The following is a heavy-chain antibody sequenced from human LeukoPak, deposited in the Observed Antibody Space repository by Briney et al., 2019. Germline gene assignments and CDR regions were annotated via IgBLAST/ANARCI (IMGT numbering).Heavy chain of an antibody. CDR1: GFTFSSYW. Sequence: GGSLRLSCAASGFTFSSYWMHWVRQGPGEGLVWVSRINSDGSDTSYADSVRGRFTISRDNAKNTLYLQMNSLRAEDTAVYFCARDRYTGYDFDYWGQGTLVTVSS. V-gene: IGHV3-74*01. CDR2: INSDGSDT. D-gene: IGHD5-12*01. CDR3: ARDRYTGYDFDY. J-gene: IGHJ4*02.